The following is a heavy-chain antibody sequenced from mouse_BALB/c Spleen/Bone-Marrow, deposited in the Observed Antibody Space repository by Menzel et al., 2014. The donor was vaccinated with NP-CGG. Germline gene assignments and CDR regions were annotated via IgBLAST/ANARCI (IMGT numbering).Heavy chain of an antibody. CDR3: ARKGISTVIATAYYFDY. CDR2: KCTGSGTT. J-gene: IGHJ2*01. CDR1: GSPLPSYG. V-gene: IGHV1S132*01. Sequence: QVQLQQPGAELVKPGASGKCSGKPSGSPLPSYGIQGVNKGPCKGLWGSEFKCTGSGTTYYNEKFKDKATLTIDTSSSTAYMQLSSLTSEDSAVYFCARKGISTVIATAYYFDYWGQGSTLTVSS. D-gene: IGHD2-4*01.